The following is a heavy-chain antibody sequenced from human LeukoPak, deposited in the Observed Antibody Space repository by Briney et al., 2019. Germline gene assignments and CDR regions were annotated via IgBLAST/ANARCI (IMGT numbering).Heavy chain of an antibody. J-gene: IGHJ3*01. CDR2: INHSGST. Sequence: SETLSLTCAVYGGSFSGYYWSWIRQPPGKGLEWIGEINHSGSTNYNPSLKSRVTISVDTSKNQFSLKLSSVTAADTAVYYCARNRPLRENGWYCYAFDVWGLGTMVTVSS. V-gene: IGHV4-34*01. CDR3: ARNRPLRENGWYCYAFDV. CDR1: GGSFSGYY. D-gene: IGHD6-19*01.